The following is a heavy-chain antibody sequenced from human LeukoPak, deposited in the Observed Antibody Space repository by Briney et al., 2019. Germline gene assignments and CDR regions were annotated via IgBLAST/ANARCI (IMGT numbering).Heavy chain of an antibody. CDR3: ARVDEDGFDY. CDR2: ISTYNGNT. J-gene: IGHJ4*02. Sequence: ASVKVSCKGSGYTFSSYGISWVRQAPGQGLEWMGWISTYNGNTNYAQKLQGRVTMTTDTSTSTAYMELRSLRSDDTAAYYCARVDEDGFDYWGQGTLVTVSS. V-gene: IGHV1-18*01. CDR1: GYTFSSYG.